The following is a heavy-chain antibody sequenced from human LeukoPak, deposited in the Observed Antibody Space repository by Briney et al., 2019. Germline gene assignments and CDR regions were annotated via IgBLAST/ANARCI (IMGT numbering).Heavy chain of an antibody. D-gene: IGHD6-6*01. V-gene: IGHV1-69*13. CDR3: ARLPLRSIAVGYYGMDV. Sequence: SVKVSCKASGGTFSSYAISWVRQALGQGLEWMGGIIPIFGTANYAQKFQGRVTITADESTSTAYMELSSLRSEDTAVYYCARLPLRSIAVGYYGMDVWGQGTTVTVSS. CDR2: IIPIFGTA. J-gene: IGHJ6*02. CDR1: GGTFSSYA.